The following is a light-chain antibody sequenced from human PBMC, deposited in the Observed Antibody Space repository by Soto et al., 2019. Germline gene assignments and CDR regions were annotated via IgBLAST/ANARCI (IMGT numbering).Light chain of an antibody. CDR3: QQYNKWPLT. CDR2: SAS. Sequence: IVLTQSPGTLSLSPGERATLSCRASQSVSSSYLAWYQQKPGQAPRLLIYSASTRATGIPVRFSGSASGTEFTLTISSLQSEDFTVYYCQQYNKWPLTFGQGTKVDIK. CDR1: QSVSSSY. J-gene: IGKJ1*01. V-gene: IGKV3-15*01.